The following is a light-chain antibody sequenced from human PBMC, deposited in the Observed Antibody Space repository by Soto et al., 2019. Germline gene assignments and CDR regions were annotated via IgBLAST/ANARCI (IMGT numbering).Light chain of an antibody. CDR2: EVS. CDR1: SSDIGGYNY. J-gene: IGLJ2*01. CDR3: SSYTTSSTPMV. Sequence: QSALTQPASVSGSPGQSITISCTGTSSDIGGYNYVSWYQQHPGKAPKLMIYEVSNRPSGVSNRFSGSKSGNTASLIISGLQAEDEADYYCSSYTTSSTPMVFGGGTKLTVL. V-gene: IGLV2-14*01.